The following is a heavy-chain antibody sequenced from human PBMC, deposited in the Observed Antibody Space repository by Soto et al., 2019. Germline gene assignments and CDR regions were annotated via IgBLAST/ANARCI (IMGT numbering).Heavy chain of an antibody. CDR3: ARDGAGTSRRDDY. CDR1: GFTFSNYA. V-gene: IGHV3-23*01. Sequence: GGSLRLSCATSGFTFSNYAMSWVRQAPGKGLEWVSSITSGGNTYFADSVRGRFTISRDNSKGTLYLQMSSLRAEDTAVYYCARDGAGTSRRDDYWGQGTQVTVSS. D-gene: IGHD3-16*01. CDR2: ITSGGNT. J-gene: IGHJ4*02.